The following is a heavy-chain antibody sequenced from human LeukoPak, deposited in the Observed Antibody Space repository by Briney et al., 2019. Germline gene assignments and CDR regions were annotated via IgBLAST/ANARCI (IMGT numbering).Heavy chain of an antibody. J-gene: IGHJ4*02. CDR3: AKSDLAAARRGTFPDY. CDR1: GFTFSSYG. D-gene: IGHD6-13*01. Sequence: PGGSLRLSCAASGFTFSSYGMHWVRQAPDKGLEWVAFIRYDGSNKYYADSVKGRFTISRDNSKNTLYLQMNSLRAEDTAVYYCAKSDLAAARRGTFPDYWGQGTLVTVSS. V-gene: IGHV3-30*02. CDR2: IRYDGSNK.